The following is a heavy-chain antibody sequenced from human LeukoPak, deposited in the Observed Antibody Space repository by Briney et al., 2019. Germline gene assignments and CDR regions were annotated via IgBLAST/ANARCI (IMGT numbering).Heavy chain of an antibody. J-gene: IGHJ5*02. D-gene: IGHD3-22*01. CDR2: ISWDGGST. Sequence: GGSLRLSCAASGFTFDDYTMHWVRQAPGKGLEWVSLISWDGGSTYYADSVKGRFTISRDNSKNSLYLQMNSLRTEDTALYYCAKDGARGYYYDSSGYLGVNWFDPWGQGTLVTVSS. V-gene: IGHV3-43*01. CDR3: AKDGARGYYYDSSGYLGVNWFDP. CDR1: GFTFDDYT.